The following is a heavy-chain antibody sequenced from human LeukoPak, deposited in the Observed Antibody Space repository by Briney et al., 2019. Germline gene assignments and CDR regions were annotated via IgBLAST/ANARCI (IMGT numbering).Heavy chain of an antibody. CDR1: GYTFTDSY. J-gene: IGHJ6*03. V-gene: IGHV1-2*06. D-gene: IGHD2-8*01. Sequence: GASVKVSCKTSGYTFTDSYIHWVRQAPGQGLEWMGRIKPNSGDPNYPQKLQGRVTMTRDTSISTAYMEMSSLTSDDTAVYYCARSARHCNNGVCFTDYYIDLWGKGTTVIVSS. CDR3: ARSARHCNNGVCFTDYYIDL. CDR2: IKPNSGDP.